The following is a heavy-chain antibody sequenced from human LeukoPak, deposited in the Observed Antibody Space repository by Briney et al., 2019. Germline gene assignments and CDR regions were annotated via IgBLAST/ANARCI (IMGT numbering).Heavy chain of an antibody. CDR2: IYYSGST. CDR1: GGSISSGGYY. V-gene: IGHV4-31*03. Sequence: SETLSLTCTVSGGSISSGGYYWSWIRQHPGKGLEWIGYIYYSGSTYYNPSLKSRVTISVDTSKNQFSLKLSSVTAADTAVYYCAREARITMVRGVIYDYWGQGTLVTVSS. D-gene: IGHD3-10*01. CDR3: AREARITMVRGVIYDY. J-gene: IGHJ4*02.